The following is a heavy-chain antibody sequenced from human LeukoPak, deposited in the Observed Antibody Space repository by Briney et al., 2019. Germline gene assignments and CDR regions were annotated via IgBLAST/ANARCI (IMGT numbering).Heavy chain of an antibody. J-gene: IGHJ4*02. V-gene: IGHV3-30*02. CDR2: IRYDGSNK. D-gene: IGHD6-13*01. CDR1: GFTFSSFG. CDR3: AKGESSWLFDY. Sequence: GGSLRLSCTASGFTFSSFGMHWVRQAPGKGLEWVVFIRYDGSNKYYADSVKGRFTISRDNSKNTLYLQMNSLTPEDTAIYYCAKGESSWLFDYWGQGTLVTVSS.